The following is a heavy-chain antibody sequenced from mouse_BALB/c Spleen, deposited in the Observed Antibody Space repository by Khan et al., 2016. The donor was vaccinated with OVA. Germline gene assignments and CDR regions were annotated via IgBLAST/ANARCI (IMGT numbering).Heavy chain of an antibody. CDR2: IWDDGNT. J-gene: IGHJ4*01. D-gene: IGHD6-1*01. CDR1: GFSLTNYG. CDR3: GRQHVKQCKIMDY. V-gene: IGHV2-6-1*01. Sequence: QVQLKESGPGLVAPSQSLSITCTISGFSLTNYGVHWVRQPPGKGLEWLGVIWDDGNTAYNSALKSRLTISKDNSKSHVFLKMNSLQTDNAAMYICGRQHVKQCKIMDYWGQGNSVTVSS.